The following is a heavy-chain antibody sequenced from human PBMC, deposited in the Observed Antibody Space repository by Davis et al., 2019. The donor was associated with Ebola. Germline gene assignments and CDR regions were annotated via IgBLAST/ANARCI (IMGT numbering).Heavy chain of an antibody. CDR1: GFTFSSYA. J-gene: IGHJ4*02. V-gene: IGHV3-64*01. D-gene: IGHD1-26*01. Sequence: PGGSLRLSCAASGFTFSSYAMHWVRQAPGKGLEYVSAISSNGGSTYYANSVKGRFTISRDNSKNTLYLQMGSLRAEDMAVYYCATVGVGATIWGQGTLVTVSS. CDR3: ATVGVGATI. CDR2: ISSNGGST.